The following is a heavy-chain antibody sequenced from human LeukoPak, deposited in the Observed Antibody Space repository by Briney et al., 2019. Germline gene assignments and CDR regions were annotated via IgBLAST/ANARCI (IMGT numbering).Heavy chain of an antibody. CDR2: IRYDGSNK. Sequence: GGSLRLSCAASGFTFSSYGMHWVRQAPGKGLEWVAFIRYDGSNKYYADSVKGRFTISRDNSKNTLYLQMNSLRAEDTAVYYCAKEAEQTRDSSGYYRGAGFDYWGQGTLVTVSS. J-gene: IGHJ4*02. CDR1: GFTFSSYG. CDR3: AKEAEQTRDSSGYYRGAGFDY. V-gene: IGHV3-30*02. D-gene: IGHD3-22*01.